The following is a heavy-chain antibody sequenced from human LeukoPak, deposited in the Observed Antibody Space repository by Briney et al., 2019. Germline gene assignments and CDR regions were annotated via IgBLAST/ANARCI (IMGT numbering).Heavy chain of an antibody. Sequence: GGSLRLSCAASGFTFSSYAMHWVRQAPGKGLEWVSAISGSGGSTYYADSVKGRFTISRDNSKNTLYLQMNSLRAEDTAVYYCAKDGRRDSSGYDNWFDPWGQGTLVTVSS. J-gene: IGHJ5*02. CDR2: ISGSGGST. V-gene: IGHV3-23*01. CDR3: AKDGRRDSSGYDNWFDP. CDR1: GFTFSSYA. D-gene: IGHD3-22*01.